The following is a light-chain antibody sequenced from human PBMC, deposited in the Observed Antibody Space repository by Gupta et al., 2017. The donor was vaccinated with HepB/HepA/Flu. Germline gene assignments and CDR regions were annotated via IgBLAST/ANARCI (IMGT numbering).Light chain of an antibody. J-gene: IGKJ1*01. CDR1: QSISSW. V-gene: IGKV1-5*03. CDR2: KAS. Sequence: DIQMTQSPSTLSASVGDRVTITCRATQSISSWLAWYRQKPGKAPKVLIYKASNLESGVPSRFSGSGSGTEFTLTISSLQPDDFATYYCQQYNDYSWTFGQGTKVEI. CDR3: QQYNDYSWT.